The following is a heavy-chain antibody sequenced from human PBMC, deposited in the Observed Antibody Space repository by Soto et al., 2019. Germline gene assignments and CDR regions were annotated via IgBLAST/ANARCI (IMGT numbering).Heavy chain of an antibody. CDR1: GFTFSSYS. CDR2: ISSSSSYI. J-gene: IGHJ4*02. V-gene: IGHV3-21*01. Sequence: GSLRLSCAASGFTFSSYSMNWVRQAPGKGLEWVSSISSSSSYIYYADSVKGRFTISRDNAKNSLYLQMNSLRAEDTAVYYCARVERYYYDSSGPDYWGQGTLVTVSS. CDR3: ARVERYYYDSSGPDY. D-gene: IGHD3-22*01.